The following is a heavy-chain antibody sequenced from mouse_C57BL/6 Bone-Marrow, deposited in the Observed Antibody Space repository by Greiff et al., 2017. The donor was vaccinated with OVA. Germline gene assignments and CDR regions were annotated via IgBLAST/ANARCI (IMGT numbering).Heavy chain of an antibody. V-gene: IGHV1-39*01. Sequence: EVQLQQSGPELVKPGASVKISCKASGYSFTDYNMNWVKQSNGKSLEWIGVINPNYGTTSYNQKFKGKATLNVDQSSSTAYMQLNSLTSDDSAVYYCARSLYSNYVRFAYWGQGTLVTVSA. CDR1: GYSFTDYN. J-gene: IGHJ3*01. CDR3: ARSLYSNYVRFAY. CDR2: INPNYGTT. D-gene: IGHD2-5*01.